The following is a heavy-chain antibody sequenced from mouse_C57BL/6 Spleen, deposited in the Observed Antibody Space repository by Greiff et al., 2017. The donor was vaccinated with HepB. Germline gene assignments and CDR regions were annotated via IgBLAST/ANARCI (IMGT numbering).Heavy chain of an antibody. CDR1: GFNIKDDY. V-gene: IGHV14-4*01. CDR3: TPHYYGSSPAWFAY. Sequence: VQLKQSGAELVRPGASVKLSCTASGFNIKDDYMHWVKQRPEQGLEWIGWIDPENGDTEYASKFQGKATITADTSSNTAYLQLSSLTSEDTAVYYCTPHYYGSSPAWFAYWGQGTLVTVSA. J-gene: IGHJ3*01. D-gene: IGHD1-1*01. CDR2: IDPENGDT.